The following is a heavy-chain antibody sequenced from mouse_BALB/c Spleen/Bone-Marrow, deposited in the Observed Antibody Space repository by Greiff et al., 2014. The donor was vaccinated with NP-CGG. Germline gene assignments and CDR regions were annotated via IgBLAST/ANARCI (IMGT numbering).Heavy chain of an antibody. V-gene: IGHV1S29*02. CDR2: NYPYNGGT. J-gene: IGHJ3*01. CDR1: GYTFTDYN. Sequence: VQLQQSGPELVKPGASVKISCKASGYTFTDYNMHWVKQSHGKSLEWIGYNYPYNGGTGYNQKFKSKATLTVDNSSSTAYMELRSLTSEDSAVYYCARWLPYWGQGTLVTVSA. CDR3: ARWLPY.